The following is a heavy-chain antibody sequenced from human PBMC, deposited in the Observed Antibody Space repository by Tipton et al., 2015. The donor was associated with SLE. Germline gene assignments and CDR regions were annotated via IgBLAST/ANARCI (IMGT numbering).Heavy chain of an antibody. V-gene: IGHV4-59*01. CDR1: GGSISSYY. CDR3: ARGGLGYSYYYDMDV. D-gene: IGHD5-12*01. CDR2: IYHSGST. J-gene: IGHJ6*03. Sequence: TLSLTCTVSGGSISSYYWSWIRQPPGEGLEWIGNIYHSGSTNYNPSVKSRVTISVDTSKNQFSLKLSSVTAADTAVYYCARGGLGYSYYYDMDVWGKGTTVTVSS.